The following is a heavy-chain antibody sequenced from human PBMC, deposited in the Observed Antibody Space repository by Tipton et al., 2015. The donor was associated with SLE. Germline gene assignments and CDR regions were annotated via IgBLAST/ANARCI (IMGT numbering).Heavy chain of an antibody. CDR1: GFTFSNYA. V-gene: IGHV3-23*04. CDR3: ARVGHSTTSSLYYYYYYMDV. Sequence: QLVQSGGGFVQPGGSLRLSCVASGFTFSNYAMTWVRQAPGKGLEWVSTVTTSGTTTYYADSVRGRFFISRDNAKNSLYLQANSPRAEDTAVYYCARVGHSTTSSLYYYYYYMDVWGKGTMVTISS. J-gene: IGHJ6*03. CDR2: VTTSGTTT. D-gene: IGHD2/OR15-2a*01.